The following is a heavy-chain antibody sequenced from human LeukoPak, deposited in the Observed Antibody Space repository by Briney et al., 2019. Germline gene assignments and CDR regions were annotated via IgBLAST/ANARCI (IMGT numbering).Heavy chain of an antibody. D-gene: IGHD2-2*01. CDR2: IYYSGST. CDR1: GGSIRAYY. Sequence: SETLSLTCTVSGGSIRAYYWSWIRQPPGKGLEWIGYIYYSGSTNYNPSLKSRVTISVDTSKNQFSLKLSSVTAADTAVYYCARGKGYCSSTSCPEGMDVWGQGTTVTVSS. CDR3: ARGKGYCSSTSCPEGMDV. J-gene: IGHJ6*02. V-gene: IGHV4-59*01.